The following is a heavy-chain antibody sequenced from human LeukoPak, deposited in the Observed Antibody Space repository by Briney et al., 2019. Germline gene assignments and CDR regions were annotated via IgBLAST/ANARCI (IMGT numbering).Heavy chain of an antibody. Sequence: PSETLSLTCAVYGGSFSGYYWSWIRQPPGKGLEWIGEINHSGSTNYNPSLKSRVTISVDTSKNQFSLKLSSVTAADTAVYYCARLYGSGSYWSLSYWGQGTLVTVSS. D-gene: IGHD3-10*01. J-gene: IGHJ4*02. CDR3: ARLYGSGSYWSLSY. CDR2: INHSGST. CDR1: GGSFSGYY. V-gene: IGHV4-34*01.